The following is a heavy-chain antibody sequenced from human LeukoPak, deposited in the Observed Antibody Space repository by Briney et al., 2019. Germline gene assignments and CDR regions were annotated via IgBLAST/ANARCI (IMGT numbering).Heavy chain of an antibody. D-gene: IGHD6-19*01. CDR2: ISYDGSYK. CDR1: GFTFTTYG. J-gene: IGHJ6*02. V-gene: IGHV3-30*18. CDR3: AKGYSSGYYYGMDV. Sequence: GSLRLSCAASGFTFTTYGMHWVRQAPGKGLEWVAVISYDGSYKYYVDSVKGRFTISRDNSKNTLYLQMNSLRAEDTAVYYCAKGYSSGYYYGMDVWGQGTTVTVSS.